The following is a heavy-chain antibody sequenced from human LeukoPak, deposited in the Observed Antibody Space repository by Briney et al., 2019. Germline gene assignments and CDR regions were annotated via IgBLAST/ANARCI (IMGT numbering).Heavy chain of an antibody. CDR3: ARYCGGDCYGMDV. CDR1: GFTFSSYW. J-gene: IGHJ6*02. D-gene: IGHD2-21*02. CDR2: IKQDGSTK. Sequence: PGGSLRLSCVVSGFTFSSYWMSWVRQAPGKGLEWVANIKQDGSTKNYVDSAKGRFTISRDNPKNSLHLQMNSLRAEDTAVYYCARYCGGDCYGMDVWGQGTTVTVSS. V-gene: IGHV3-7*01.